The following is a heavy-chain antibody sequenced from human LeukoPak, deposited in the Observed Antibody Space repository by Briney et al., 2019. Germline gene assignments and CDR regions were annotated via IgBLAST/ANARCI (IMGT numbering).Heavy chain of an antibody. J-gene: IGHJ4*02. CDR1: GFTFSSNT. Sequence: PGGSLRPSCAASGFTFSSNTMSWVRHAPGKGLERVSASSGSGGSTYYAHSAKGRFTISRDNSTNTLYLQMNSLRAEDTAVYYCAKDRGSGGSCRDYWGEGTLVTVSS. CDR3: AKDRGSGGSCRDY. CDR2: SSGSGGST. V-gene: IGHV3-23*01. D-gene: IGHD2-15*01.